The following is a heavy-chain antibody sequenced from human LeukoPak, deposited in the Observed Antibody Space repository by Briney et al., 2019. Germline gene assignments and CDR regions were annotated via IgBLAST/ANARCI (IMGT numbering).Heavy chain of an antibody. V-gene: IGHV4-34*01. CDR1: GGSFSGYY. CDR3: ARGHGRVFWSGYPNSFDY. D-gene: IGHD3-3*01. J-gene: IGHJ4*02. Sequence: SETLSLTCAVYGGSFSGYYWSWIRQPPGKGLEWIGEINHSGSTNYNPSLKSRVTISVDTSKNQFSLKLSSVTAADTAVYYCARGHGRVFWSGYPNSFDYWGQGTLVTVSS. CDR2: INHSGST.